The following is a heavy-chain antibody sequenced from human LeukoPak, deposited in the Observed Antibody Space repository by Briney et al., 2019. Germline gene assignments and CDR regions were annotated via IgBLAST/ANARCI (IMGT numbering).Heavy chain of an antibody. V-gene: IGHV1-2*04. D-gene: IGHD3-9*01. CDR1: GYTFTGYY. Sequence: ASVKVSCKASGYTFTGYYMHWVRQAPGQGLEWMGWINPNSGGTNYAQKFQGWVTMTRDTSISTAYMELSRLRSDDTAVYYCARGGTLHDILTGYSDFDYWGQGTLVTVSS. CDR3: ARGGTLHDILTGYSDFDY. J-gene: IGHJ4*02. CDR2: INPNSGGT.